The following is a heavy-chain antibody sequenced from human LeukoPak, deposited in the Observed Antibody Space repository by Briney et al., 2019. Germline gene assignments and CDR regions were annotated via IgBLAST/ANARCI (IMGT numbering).Heavy chain of an antibody. Sequence: PGGSLRLSCAASGFTFSSYSMNWVRQAPGKGLEWVSYITSSISTISYADSVKGRFTISRDNAKNSLYLQMNSLRDEDTAMYYCARDKEYAFDIWGQGTMVTVSS. V-gene: IGHV3-48*02. CDR2: ITSSISTI. CDR3: ARDKEYAFDI. J-gene: IGHJ3*02. D-gene: IGHD2/OR15-2a*01. CDR1: GFTFSSYS.